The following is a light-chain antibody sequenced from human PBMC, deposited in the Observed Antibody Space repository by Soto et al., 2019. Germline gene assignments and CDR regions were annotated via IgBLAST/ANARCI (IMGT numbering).Light chain of an antibody. CDR3: AAWDDRLNGHVE. Sequence: QSVLTQPPSASGTPGQRVTISCSGTRFNIGSNTVSWYQQLPGTAPKLLIYSDNQRPSGVPERFSGSKSGTSASLAISGLQSEDEAHDYCAAWDDRLNGHVEFGGGTKVTVL. CDR2: SDN. V-gene: IGLV1-44*01. J-gene: IGLJ2*01. CDR1: RFNIGSNT.